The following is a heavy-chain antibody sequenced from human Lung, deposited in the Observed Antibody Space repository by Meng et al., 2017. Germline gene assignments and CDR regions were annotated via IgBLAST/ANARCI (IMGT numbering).Heavy chain of an antibody. D-gene: IGHD2-21*01. CDR2: INAYNGDT. V-gene: IGHV1-18*01. Sequence: QAQWVQSGGEVKKRGAAVKGSCKASGYTFTNYGITWVRQAPGQGLEWMGWINAYNGDTNYAQTLQGRVTMTTDTSTSTAYMELRSLRSDDTAVYYCARVEVGITSGDYWGQGTLVTVSS. J-gene: IGHJ4*02. CDR1: GYTFTNYG. CDR3: ARVEVGITSGDY.